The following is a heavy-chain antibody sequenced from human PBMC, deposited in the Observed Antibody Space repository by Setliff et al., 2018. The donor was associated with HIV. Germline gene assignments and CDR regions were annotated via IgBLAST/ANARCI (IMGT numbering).Heavy chain of an antibody. CDR2: ISYDGSNK. J-gene: IGHJ2*01. CDR1: GFTFSDYA. Sequence: TGGSLRLSCAASGFTFSDYAMHWVRQAPGKGLEWVVVISYDGSNKYYADSVKGRFTISRDNSKNTLYLQVNSLRTEDTAVYYCTRNNVAWYQPLGYFDLWGRGNQVTVSS. V-gene: IGHV3-30*04. CDR3: TRNNVAWYQPLGYFDL. D-gene: IGHD2-2*01.